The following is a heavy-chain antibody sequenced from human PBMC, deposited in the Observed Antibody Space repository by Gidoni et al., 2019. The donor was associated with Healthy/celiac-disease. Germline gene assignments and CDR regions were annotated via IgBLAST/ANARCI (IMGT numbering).Heavy chain of an antibody. CDR1: GGSISSSSYY. Sequence: QLQLQESGPGLVKPSETLSTTCTVSGGSISSSSYYWGGLRQPPGKGLEWIGSIYYSGSTYYDPSLKSRDTISVDTTKNRFTLKLSFVTAAGTAGYYCASGGSGWYIRAYFDYWGQGTLVTVSS. J-gene: IGHJ4*02. CDR3: ASGGSGWYIRAYFDY. V-gene: IGHV4-39*07. CDR2: IYYSGST. D-gene: IGHD6-19*01.